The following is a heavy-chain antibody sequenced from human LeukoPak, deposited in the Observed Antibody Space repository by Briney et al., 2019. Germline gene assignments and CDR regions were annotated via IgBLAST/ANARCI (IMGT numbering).Heavy chain of an antibody. CDR1: GFTFSSYG. V-gene: IGHV3-30*02. CDR2: IRYDGSNK. CDR3: AKDRGYDFWSGPRVDYYMDV. D-gene: IGHD3-3*01. Sequence: GGSLRLSCAASGFTFSSYGMHWVRQAPGKGLEWVAFIRYDGSNKYYADSVKGRFTISRDNSKNTLYLQMNSLRAEDTAVYYCAKDRGYDFWSGPRVDYYMDVWGKGTTVTVSS. J-gene: IGHJ6*03.